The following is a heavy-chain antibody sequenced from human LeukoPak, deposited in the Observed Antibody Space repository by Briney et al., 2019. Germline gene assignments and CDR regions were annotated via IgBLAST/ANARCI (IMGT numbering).Heavy chain of an antibody. V-gene: IGHV3-30-3*01. J-gene: IGHJ6*03. CDR1: GFTFSSYA. Sequence: GGSLRLSCAASGFTFSSYAMHWVRQAPGKGLEWVAVISYDGSNKYYADSVKGRFTISRDNSKNTLHLQMNSLRAEDTAVYYCARDGIVVVPAALYYYYYYMDVWGKGTTVTVSS. CDR2: ISYDGSNK. D-gene: IGHD2-2*01. CDR3: ARDGIVVVPAALYYYYYYMDV.